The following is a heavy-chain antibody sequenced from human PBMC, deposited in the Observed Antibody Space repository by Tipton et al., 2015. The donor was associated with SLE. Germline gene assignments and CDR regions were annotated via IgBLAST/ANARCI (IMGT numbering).Heavy chain of an antibody. Sequence: SLRLSCAASGFTFSSYSMNWVRQAPGKGLEWVSAISGSGGSTYYADSVKGRFTISRDNSKNTLYLQMNSLRAEDTAVYYCARDWFFDYWGQGTLVTVSS. J-gene: IGHJ4*02. V-gene: IGHV3-23*01. CDR2: ISGSGGST. D-gene: IGHD2-21*01. CDR1: GFTFSSYS. CDR3: ARDWFFDY.